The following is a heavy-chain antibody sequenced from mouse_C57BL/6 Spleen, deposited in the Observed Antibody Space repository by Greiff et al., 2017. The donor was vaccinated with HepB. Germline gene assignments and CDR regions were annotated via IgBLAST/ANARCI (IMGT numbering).Heavy chain of an antibody. CDR3: TTAYYYGSSYDYFDY. J-gene: IGHJ2*01. V-gene: IGHV14-1*01. CDR1: GFNIKDYY. CDR2: IDPEDGDT. D-gene: IGHD1-1*01. Sequence: VHVKQSGAELVRPGASVKLSCTASGFNIKDYYMHWVKQRPEQGLEWIGRIDPEDGDTEYAPKFQGKATMTADTSSDTAYLQHSSLTSEDTAVYYCTTAYYYGSSYDYFDYWGQGTTLTVSS.